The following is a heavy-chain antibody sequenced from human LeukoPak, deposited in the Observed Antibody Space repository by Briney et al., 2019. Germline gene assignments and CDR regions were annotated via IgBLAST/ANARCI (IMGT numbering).Heavy chain of an antibody. D-gene: IGHD4-17*01. J-gene: IGHJ4*02. Sequence: ASVKVSCKASGYTFTGYYMHWVRRAPGQGLEWMGRINPNSGGTNYAQKFQGRVTMTRDTSISTTYMELSRLISDDTAVYYCARDLNYGDYGPDYWGQGTLVTVSS. CDR3: ARDLNYGDYGPDY. V-gene: IGHV1-2*06. CDR1: GYTFTGYY. CDR2: INPNSGGT.